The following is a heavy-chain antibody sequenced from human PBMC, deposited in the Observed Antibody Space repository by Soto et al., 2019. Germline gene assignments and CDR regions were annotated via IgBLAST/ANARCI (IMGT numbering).Heavy chain of an antibody. Sequence: PWGTLRLSCPVSGFPFGDFGIHWLRQAPGKRLEGVAVIFHDGSDTFYAASIKARFTISRDNSKNTLYLQMSVLRAEDTAVYYCAKSPALFCSSANCYRCFFDYWSQGTLVTVSS. CDR3: AKSPALFCSSANCYRCFFDY. J-gene: IGHJ4*02. CDR2: IFHDGSDT. V-gene: IGHV3-30*18. D-gene: IGHD2-2*01. CDR1: GFPFGDFG.